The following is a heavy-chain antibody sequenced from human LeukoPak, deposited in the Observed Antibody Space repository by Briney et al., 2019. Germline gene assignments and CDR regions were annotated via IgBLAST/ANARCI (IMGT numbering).Heavy chain of an antibody. CDR1: GFTVSSNY. Sequence: PGGSLRLSCAASGFTVSSNYMSWVRQAPGKGLEWVSVIYSGGSTYYADSVKGRLTISRDNSHNPLYLQLNSLRPEDTAVYYCARGPDSSGYYPAIDYWGQGTLVTVSS. CDR3: ARGPDSSGYYPAIDY. J-gene: IGHJ4*02. D-gene: IGHD3-22*01. V-gene: IGHV3-53*01. CDR2: IYSGGST.